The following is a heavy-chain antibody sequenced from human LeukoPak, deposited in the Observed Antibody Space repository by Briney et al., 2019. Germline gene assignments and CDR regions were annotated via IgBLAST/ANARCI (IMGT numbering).Heavy chain of an antibody. V-gene: IGHV1-46*01. Sequence: ASVKVFCKASGYTFTSYYMHWVRQAPGQGLEWMGIINPTTGDTTYAQKFQGRLTMTTDMSTSTVYMELSSLTSEDTAVFYCARYGFSAVWQGGWHAFDIWGQGTVVTVSS. D-gene: IGHD2-15*01. CDR3: ARYGFSAVWQGGWHAFDI. CDR2: INPTTGDT. CDR1: GYTFTSYY. J-gene: IGHJ3*02.